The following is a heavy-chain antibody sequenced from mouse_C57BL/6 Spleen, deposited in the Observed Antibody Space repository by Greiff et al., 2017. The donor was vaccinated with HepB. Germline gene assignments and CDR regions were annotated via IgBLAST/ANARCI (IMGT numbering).Heavy chain of an antibody. D-gene: IGHD1-1*01. CDR2: ISYDGSN. Sequence: VQLKESGPGLVKPSQSLSLTCSVTGYSITSGYYWNWIRQFPGNKLEWMGYISYDGSNNYNPSLKNRISITRDTSKNQFFLKLNSVTTEDTATYYCARLNYGSSSSYWYFDVWGTGTTVTVSS. CDR1: GYSITSGYY. J-gene: IGHJ1*03. CDR3: ARLNYGSSSSYWYFDV. V-gene: IGHV3-6*01.